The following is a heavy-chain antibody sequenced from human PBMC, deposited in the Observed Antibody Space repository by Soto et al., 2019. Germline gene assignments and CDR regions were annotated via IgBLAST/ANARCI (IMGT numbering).Heavy chain of an antibody. Sequence: GESLKISCKGSGYSFTSYWIGWVRQMPGKGLEWMGIIYPDDSDSRYSPSFQGRVTISADKSISTAYLQWSSLKASDTAMYYCARQTHYGSSAKRGFDVWGQGTMVTVSS. V-gene: IGHV5-51*01. CDR2: IYPDDSDS. CDR1: GYSFTSYW. CDR3: ARQTHYGSSAKRGFDV. J-gene: IGHJ3*01. D-gene: IGHD3-22*01.